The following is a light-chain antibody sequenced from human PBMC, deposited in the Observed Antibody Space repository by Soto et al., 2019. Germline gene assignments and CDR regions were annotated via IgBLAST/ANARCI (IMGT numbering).Light chain of an antibody. V-gene: IGKV3-20*01. Sequence: EIVLTQSPGTLSFSPLEIATLSFRSSQSVSSSYLAWYQQKPGQAPRLLIYDASSRATGIPDRFSGGGSGTDFTLTISRLEPEDFAVYYCQQFSSYPLPFGGGTKV. CDR3: QQFSSYPLP. CDR1: QSVSSSY. CDR2: DAS. J-gene: IGKJ4*01.